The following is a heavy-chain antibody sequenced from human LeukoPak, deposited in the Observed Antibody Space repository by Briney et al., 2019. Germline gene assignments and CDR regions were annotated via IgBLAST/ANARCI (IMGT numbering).Heavy chain of an antibody. J-gene: IGHJ4*02. V-gene: IGHV4-59*08. CDR2: ISYSGST. D-gene: IGHD2-15*01. CDR1: GGSTNSYY. Sequence: SETLSLTCTVSGGSTNSYYWSWIRQPPGKGLEWIAYISYSGSTHYNPSLKSRVTISVDTSKNQFSLELSSVTAADTAVYYCARHKDIVAIGHWGQGTLVTVSS. CDR3: ARHKDIVAIGH.